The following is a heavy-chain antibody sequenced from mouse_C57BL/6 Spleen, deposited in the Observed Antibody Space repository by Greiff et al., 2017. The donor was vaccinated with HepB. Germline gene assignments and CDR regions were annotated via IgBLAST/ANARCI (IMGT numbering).Heavy chain of an antibody. CDR1: GYTFTDYY. CDR2: INPNNGGT. V-gene: IGHV1-26*01. Sequence: EVKLQQSGPELVKPGASVKISCKASGYTFTDYYMNWVKQSHGKSLEWIGDINPNNGGTSYNQKFKGKATLTVDKSSSTAYMELRSLTSEDSAVYYCARGDYGSSYGYWGQGTTLTVSS. J-gene: IGHJ2*01. D-gene: IGHD1-1*01. CDR3: ARGDYGSSYGY.